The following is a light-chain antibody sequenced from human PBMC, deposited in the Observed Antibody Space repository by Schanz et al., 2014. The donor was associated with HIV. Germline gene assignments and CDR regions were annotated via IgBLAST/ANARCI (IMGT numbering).Light chain of an antibody. CDR3: SSYTGSSSVI. CDR1: SSDVGHYDY. Sequence: QSALTQPPSASGSRGQSVTISCTGTSSDVGHYDYVSWYQQHPGKAPKLMIYEVTNRPSGVSNRFSGSKSGNTASLTISGLQAEDEADYYCSSYTGSSSVIFGGGTKLTVL. J-gene: IGLJ2*01. CDR2: EVT. V-gene: IGLV2-14*01.